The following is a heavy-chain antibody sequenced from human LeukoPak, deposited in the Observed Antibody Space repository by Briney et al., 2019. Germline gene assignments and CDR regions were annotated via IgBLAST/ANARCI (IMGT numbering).Heavy chain of an antibody. V-gene: IGHV3-21*01. CDR3: ARDPTSMVRGKLDY. Sequence: PGGSLRLSCAASGFTFSSYSMNWVRQAPGKGLEWASSISSSSSYIYYADSVKGRFTISRDNAKNSLYLQMNSLRAEDTAVYYCARDPTSMVRGKLDYWGQGTLVTVSS. CDR2: ISSSSSYI. CDR1: GFTFSSYS. D-gene: IGHD3-10*01. J-gene: IGHJ4*02.